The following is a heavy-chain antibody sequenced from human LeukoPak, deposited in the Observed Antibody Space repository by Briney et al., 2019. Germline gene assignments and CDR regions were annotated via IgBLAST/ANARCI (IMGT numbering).Heavy chain of an antibody. CDR3: AKARYSGSSGLDY. Sequence: PGGSLRLSCAASGFTFSSYAMSWVRQAPGKGLEWVSAISGSGGSTYYADSVKGRFTISRDNSKNTLYLQMDSLRAEDTAVYYCAKARYSGSSGLDYWGQGTLVAVSS. D-gene: IGHD1-26*01. CDR2: ISGSGGST. V-gene: IGHV3-23*01. CDR1: GFTFSSYA. J-gene: IGHJ4*02.